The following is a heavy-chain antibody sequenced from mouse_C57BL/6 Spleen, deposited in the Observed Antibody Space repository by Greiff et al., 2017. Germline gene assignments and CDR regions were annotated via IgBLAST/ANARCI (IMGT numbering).Heavy chain of an antibody. V-gene: IGHV1-80*01. CDR2: IYPGDGDT. CDR3: ARIYYDYDGFAY. D-gene: IGHD2-4*01. Sequence: QVTLKVSGAELVKPGASVKISCKASGYAFSSYWMNWVKQRPGKGLEWIGQIYPGDGDTNYNGKFKGKATLTADKSSSTAYMQLSSLTSEDSAVYFCARIYYDYDGFAYWGQGTLVTVSA. CDR1: GYAFSSYW. J-gene: IGHJ3*01.